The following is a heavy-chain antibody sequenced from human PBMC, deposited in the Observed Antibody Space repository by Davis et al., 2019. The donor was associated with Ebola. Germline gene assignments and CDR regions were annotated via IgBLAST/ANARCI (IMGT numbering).Heavy chain of an antibody. CDR1: GGTFSSYA. CDR3: AVRYCSSTSCYQLGGYYYYYYMDV. J-gene: IGHJ6*03. V-gene: IGHV1-69*13. Sequence: SVKVSCKASGGTFSSYAISWVRQAPGQGLEWMGGIIPIFGTANYAQKFQGRVTITADESTSTAYMELSSLRSEDTAVYYCAVRYCSSTSCYQLGGYYYYYYMDVWGKGTTVTVSS. D-gene: IGHD2-2*01. CDR2: IIPIFGTA.